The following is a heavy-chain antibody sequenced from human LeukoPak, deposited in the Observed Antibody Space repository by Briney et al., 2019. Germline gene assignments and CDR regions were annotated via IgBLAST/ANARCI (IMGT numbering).Heavy chain of an antibody. CDR2: IDASGGAT. CDR3: AKGSGSGWYGWFAP. Sequence: GESLRLSCAASGFSFSSYAMYWVRQAPGKGLEWVSSIDASGGATYYADSVKGRFTIPRDNSKNTFYLQMNSLRAEDTAVYFCAKGSGSGWYGWFAPWGQGTLVTVSS. V-gene: IGHV3-23*01. D-gene: IGHD6-19*01. J-gene: IGHJ5*02. CDR1: GFSFSSYA.